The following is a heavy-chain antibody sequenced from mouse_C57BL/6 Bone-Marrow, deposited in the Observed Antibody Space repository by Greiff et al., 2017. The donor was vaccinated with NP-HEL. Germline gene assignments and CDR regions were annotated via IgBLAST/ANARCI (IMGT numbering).Heavy chain of an antibody. J-gene: IGHJ4*01. CDR3: ARHATIVTPMDY. Sequence: EVKLVESGGDLVKPGGSLKLSCAASGFTFSSYGMSWVRQTPDKRLEWVATISSGGSYTYYPDSVKGRFTISRDNAKNTLYLQMSSLKSEDTAMYYCARHATIVTPMDYWGQGTSVTVSS. CDR1: GFTFSSYG. D-gene: IGHD2-2*01. V-gene: IGHV5-6*01. CDR2: ISSGGSYT.